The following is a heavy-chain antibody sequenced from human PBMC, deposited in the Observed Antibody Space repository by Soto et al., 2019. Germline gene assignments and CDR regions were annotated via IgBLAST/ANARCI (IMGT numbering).Heavy chain of an antibody. CDR1: GYVITKGYH. V-gene: IGHV4-38-2*01. J-gene: IGHJ6*02. CDR2: ISHSGDT. Sequence: PSETLSLTCAVSGYVITKGYHWGVIRQPPGKELEWIGTISHSGDTYYNPSLKSRVTISIDTAKNHLSLILSSVTAADTATYYCTGIYCTTTSCFINGMDVWGQGTTVTVSS. CDR3: TGIYCTTTSCFINGMDV. D-gene: IGHD2-2*01.